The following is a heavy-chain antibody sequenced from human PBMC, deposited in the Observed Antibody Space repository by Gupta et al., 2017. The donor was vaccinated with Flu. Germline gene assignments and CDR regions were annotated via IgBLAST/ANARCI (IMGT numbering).Heavy chain of an antibody. CDR2: INGNGGST. D-gene: IGHD6-19*01. Sequence: EVQLLGSGGGSVQPGGSRRLDCAASGFTSSTYAMGWVRQAPWKGLEWVSIINGNGGSTFYADSVKGRFIISRDNSKNTLFLQMNSLRSDDTAIYYCTKDRSSVIGFYDFWGQGTLVTVSS. CDR1: GFTSSTYA. J-gene: IGHJ4*02. CDR3: TKDRSSVIGFYDF. V-gene: IGHV3-23*01.